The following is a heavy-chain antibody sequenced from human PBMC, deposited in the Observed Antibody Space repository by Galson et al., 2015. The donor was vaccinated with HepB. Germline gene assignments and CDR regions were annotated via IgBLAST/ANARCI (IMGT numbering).Heavy chain of an antibody. CDR3: ARYCSGGSCYFGDAFDI. Sequence: SVKVSCKASGYTFTGYYMHWVRQAPGQGLEWMGWINPNSGGTNYAQKFQGWVTMTRDTSISTAYMELSRLRSDDTAVYYCARYCSGGSCYFGDAFDIWGQGTMVTVSS. V-gene: IGHV1-2*04. J-gene: IGHJ3*02. CDR2: INPNSGGT. CDR1: GYTFTGYY. D-gene: IGHD2-15*01.